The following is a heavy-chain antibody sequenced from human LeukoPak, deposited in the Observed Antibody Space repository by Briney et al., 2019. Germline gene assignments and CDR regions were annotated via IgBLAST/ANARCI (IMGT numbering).Heavy chain of an antibody. Sequence: GESLKISCKGSGYSFTSYWIGWVRQMPGKGLEWMGIIYPGDSDTRYSPSFQGQVTISADKSISTAYLQWSSLKASDTAMYYCARATYYYDSSGYEDAFDIWGQGTMVTVST. CDR2: IYPGDSDT. CDR3: ARATYYYDSSGYEDAFDI. V-gene: IGHV5-51*01. J-gene: IGHJ3*02. CDR1: GYSFTSYW. D-gene: IGHD3-22*01.